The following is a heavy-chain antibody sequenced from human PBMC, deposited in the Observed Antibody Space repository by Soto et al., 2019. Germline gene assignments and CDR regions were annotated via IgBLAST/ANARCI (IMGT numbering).Heavy chain of an antibody. CDR3: ACGLCSGQIEFDS. V-gene: IGHV4-34*01. CDR2: INHSGST. J-gene: IGHJ4*02. CDR1: GGSFSGYY. Sequence: SETLSLTCAVYGGSFSGYYWSWIRQPPGKGLEWIGEINHSGSTNYDPSLKSRVTISVDTSKNQFSLKLSSVTAADTAVYYCACGLCSGQIEFDSWCQESLLPVSS. D-gene: IGHD3-10*02.